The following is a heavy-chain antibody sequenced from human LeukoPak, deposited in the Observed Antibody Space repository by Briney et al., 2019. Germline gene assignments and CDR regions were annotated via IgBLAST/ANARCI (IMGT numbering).Heavy chain of an antibody. V-gene: IGHV4-39*01. J-gene: IGHJ4*02. CDR2: RYYSGTI. CDR1: GGSISSSTYS. D-gene: IGHD6-13*01. Sequence: KPSETLSLTCTVSGGSISSSTYSWGWIRQPPGKGLEWIGSRYYSGTIYYNPSLKSRVTISVDTSKNQFSLKLTSVTAADTAVYYCGRHWWRQSGIAAAFGVWGQGALATVSS. CDR3: GRHWWRQSGIAAAFGV.